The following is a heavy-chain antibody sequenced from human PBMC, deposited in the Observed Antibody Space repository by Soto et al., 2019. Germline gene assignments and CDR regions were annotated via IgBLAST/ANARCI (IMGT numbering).Heavy chain of an antibody. J-gene: IGHJ3*02. CDR2: MSHSGGT. V-gene: IGHV4-34*01. D-gene: IGHD1-1*01. CDR3: ARVERGTATTVVDAFDI. Sequence: QVQLQQWGAGLLKPSETLSLTCAVYGGFVSSGSYYWSWIRQPPGKGLEWIGEMSHSGGTHFNPSFMSRVTISVDTSKNQFSLKMSSVTAADTALYYCARVERGTATTVVDAFDIWGPGTMVTVSS. CDR1: GGFVSSGSYY.